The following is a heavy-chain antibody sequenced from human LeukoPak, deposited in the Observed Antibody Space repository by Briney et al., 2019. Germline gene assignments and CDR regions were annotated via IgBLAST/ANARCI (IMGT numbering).Heavy chain of an antibody. CDR3: ATVQITYYDFWSGYQFDY. Sequence: ASVKVSCKVSGYTFTELSMHWVRQAPGKGLEWMGGFDPEDGETIYAQKFQGRVTMTEDTSTDTAYMELSSLRSEDTAVYYCATVQITYYDFWSGYQFDYWGQGTLVTVSS. D-gene: IGHD3-3*01. CDR1: GYTFTELS. J-gene: IGHJ4*02. V-gene: IGHV1-24*01. CDR2: FDPEDGET.